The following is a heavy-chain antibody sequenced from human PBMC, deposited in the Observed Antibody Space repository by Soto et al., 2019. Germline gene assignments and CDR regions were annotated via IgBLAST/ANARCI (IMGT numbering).Heavy chain of an antibody. V-gene: IGHV4-59*01. J-gene: IGHJ6*02. CDR1: GGSISGYY. Sequence: KTSDTLSLTCTVSGGSISGYYWSWIRQPPGKGLEWIGYVSYSGSTNYNPSLKSRVTISVDTSKTHFSLKLTSVTAADTAVYYCARDRTTTFVINSYYYGMDVWGPGTTVTVSS. CDR2: VSYSGST. D-gene: IGHD3-3*01. CDR3: ARDRTTTFVINSYYYGMDV.